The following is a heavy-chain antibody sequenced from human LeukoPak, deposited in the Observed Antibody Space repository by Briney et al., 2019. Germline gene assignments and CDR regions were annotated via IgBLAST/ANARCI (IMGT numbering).Heavy chain of an antibody. Sequence: PSETLSLTCAVSGYSISSGYYWGWIRQPPGKGLEWIGSIYHSGSTYYNPSLKSRVTISVDTSKNQFSLKLSSVTAADTAVYYCARRPYDSSGYYFHYFDYWGQGTLVTVSS. V-gene: IGHV4-38-2*01. CDR3: ARRPYDSSGYYFHYFDY. CDR1: GYSISSGYY. CDR2: IYHSGST. D-gene: IGHD3-22*01. J-gene: IGHJ4*02.